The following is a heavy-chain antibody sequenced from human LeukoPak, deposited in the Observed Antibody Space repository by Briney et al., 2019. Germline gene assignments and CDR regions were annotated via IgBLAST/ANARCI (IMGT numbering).Heavy chain of an antibody. CDR3: AKKYSTSAPSFDY. CDR1: GCTFSSYG. D-gene: IGHD5-18*01. Sequence: HTGGSLRLSCAASGCTFSSYGRHWVRQAPGKGLEWVAVISHDGSNKYYADSVKGRFTISRDNSKNTLYLQMNSLRAEDTAVYYCAKKYSTSAPSFDYWGQGTLVTVSS. CDR2: ISHDGSNK. J-gene: IGHJ4*02. V-gene: IGHV3-30*18.